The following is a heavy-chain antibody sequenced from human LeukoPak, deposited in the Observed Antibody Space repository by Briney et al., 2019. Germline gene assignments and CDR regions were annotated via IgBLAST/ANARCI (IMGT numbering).Heavy chain of an antibody. Sequence: GASVKVSCKASGGTFSSYAISWVRQAPGQGLEWMGGIIPIFGTANYAQKFQGRVTITRNTSISTAYMELSSLRSEDTAVYYCARSPKRYYDFWSGYYSFYYYMDVWGKGTTVTVSS. V-gene: IGHV1-69*05. CDR3: ARSPKRYYDFWSGYYSFYYYMDV. CDR2: IIPIFGTA. D-gene: IGHD3-3*01. J-gene: IGHJ6*03. CDR1: GGTFSSYA.